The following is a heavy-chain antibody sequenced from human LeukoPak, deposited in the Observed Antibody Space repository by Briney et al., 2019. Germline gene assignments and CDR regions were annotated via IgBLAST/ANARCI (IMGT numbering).Heavy chain of an antibody. CDR3: AKERGYSYGPTFIYFDY. CDR2: ISGSGGST. V-gene: IGHV3-23*01. Sequence: GRSLRLSCAASGFTFSSYAMSWVRQAPGKGLERVSAISGSGGSTYYADSVKGRFTISRDNSKNTLYLQMNSLRAEDTAVYYCAKERGYSYGPTFIYFDYWGQGTLVTVSS. CDR1: GFTFSSYA. J-gene: IGHJ4*02. D-gene: IGHD5-18*01.